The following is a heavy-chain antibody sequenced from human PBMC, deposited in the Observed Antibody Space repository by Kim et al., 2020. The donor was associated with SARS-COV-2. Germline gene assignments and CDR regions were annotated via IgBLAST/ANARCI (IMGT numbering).Heavy chain of an antibody. CDR3: ASFFTILDY. D-gene: IGHD3-10*01. Sequence: TRYADPGKGQFTISRDTAKNTLYLQMNSLRAEDTAVYYCASFFTILDYWGQGTLVTVSS. CDR2: T. V-gene: IGHV3-74*01. J-gene: IGHJ4*02.